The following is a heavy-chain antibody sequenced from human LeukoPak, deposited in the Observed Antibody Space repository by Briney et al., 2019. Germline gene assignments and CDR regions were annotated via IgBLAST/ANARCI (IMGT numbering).Heavy chain of an antibody. CDR2: ISYDGSNK. CDR3: ARDRDSGSYYDY. J-gene: IGHJ4*02. D-gene: IGHD1-26*01. V-gene: IGHV3-30-3*01. Sequence: GGSLRLSCAASGFTFSSYAMHWVRQAPGKGLEWVAVISYDGSNKYYADSMKGRFTISRDNSKNTLYLQMNSLRAEDTAVYCCARDRDSGSYYDYWGQGTLVTVSS. CDR1: GFTFSSYA.